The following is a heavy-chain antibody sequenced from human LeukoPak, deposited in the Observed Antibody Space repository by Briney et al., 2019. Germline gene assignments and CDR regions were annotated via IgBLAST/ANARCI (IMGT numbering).Heavy chain of an antibody. Sequence: VASVKVSCKASGYTFTSYYMHWVRQAPGQGLEWMGWINPNTGETNSAQKFQGRVTMTRDTTINTAYMELTRLTSDDTAVYYCASYPRYSSTPPFDYWGQGTLVTVSS. CDR2: INPNTGET. V-gene: IGHV1-2*02. D-gene: IGHD2-2*01. J-gene: IGHJ4*02. CDR3: ASYPRYSSTPPFDY. CDR1: GYTFTSYY.